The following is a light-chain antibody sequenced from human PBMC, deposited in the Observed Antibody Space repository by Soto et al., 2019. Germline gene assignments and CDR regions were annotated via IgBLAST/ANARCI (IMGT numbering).Light chain of an antibody. J-gene: IGKJ3*01. V-gene: IGKV3-11*01. CDR2: DAF. Sequence: EIVLTQSPATLPLSPGERATLSCRASQNVSTYLAWYQQKPGQAPRLLIYDAFNRATAIPARFSGSGSGTDFSLTISILEPEDFAVYYCQQRTNWLTFGPGTKVYIK. CDR3: QQRTNWLT. CDR1: QNVSTY.